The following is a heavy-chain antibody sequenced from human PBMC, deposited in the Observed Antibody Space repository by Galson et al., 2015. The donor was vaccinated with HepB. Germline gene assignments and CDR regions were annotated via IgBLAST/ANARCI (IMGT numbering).Heavy chain of an antibody. Sequence: SVKVSCKASGGTFSSYTISWVRQAPGQGLEWMGRIIPILGIANYAQKFQGRVTITADKSTSTAYMELSSLRSEDTAVYYCARAPPHGSGGSCHSSVWFDPWGQGTLVTVSS. D-gene: IGHD2-15*01. CDR1: GGTFSSYT. CDR2: IIPILGIA. J-gene: IGHJ5*02. V-gene: IGHV1-69*02. CDR3: ARAPPHGSGGSCHSSVWFDP.